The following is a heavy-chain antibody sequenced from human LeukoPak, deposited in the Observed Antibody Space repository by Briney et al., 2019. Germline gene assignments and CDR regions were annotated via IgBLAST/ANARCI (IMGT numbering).Heavy chain of an antibody. V-gene: IGHV4-59*08. Sequence: SATLSLTCTVSDGSITNYYWSWIRQPPGKGLEWIGYISYSGSPNYNSSLNSRVTISLDTSKNQFSLKLSSVTGGDTAVYYCARHLGRMGGGVITSYYFYGMDVWGQGTTVTVSS. CDR3: ARHLGRMGGGVITSYYFYGMDV. J-gene: IGHJ6*02. CDR1: DGSITNYY. CDR2: ISYSGSP. D-gene: IGHD1-14*01.